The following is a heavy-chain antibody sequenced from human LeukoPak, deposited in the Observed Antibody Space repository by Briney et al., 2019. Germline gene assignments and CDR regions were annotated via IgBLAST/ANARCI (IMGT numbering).Heavy chain of an antibody. D-gene: IGHD3-22*01. CDR3: ARHFRYYYDSSGYYCDY. CDR2: IYPGDSDT. CDR1: GYSFTSYW. J-gene: IGHJ4*02. V-gene: IGHV5-51*01. Sequence: GESLKISCKGSGYSFTSYWIGWVRQMPGKGLEWMGIIYPGDSDTRYSPSFQGQVTISADKSISTAYLQWSSLKASDTAMYYCARHFRYYYDSSGYYCDYWGQGTLVTVSS.